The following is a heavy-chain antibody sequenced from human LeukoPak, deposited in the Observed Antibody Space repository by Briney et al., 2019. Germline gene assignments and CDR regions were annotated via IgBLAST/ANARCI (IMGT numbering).Heavy chain of an antibody. Sequence: LETLSLTRGVYGGSFSGYYWSWIRQPPGKGLEWIGEINHSGSTNYNPSLKGRVTMSVDTSKNQFSLKLSSVTAADTAVYYCARKNQRWLQCNFDYWGQGILVTVSS. J-gene: IGHJ4*02. V-gene: IGHV4-34*01. CDR1: GGSFSGYY. CDR3: ARKNQRWLQCNFDY. CDR2: INHSGST. D-gene: IGHD5-24*01.